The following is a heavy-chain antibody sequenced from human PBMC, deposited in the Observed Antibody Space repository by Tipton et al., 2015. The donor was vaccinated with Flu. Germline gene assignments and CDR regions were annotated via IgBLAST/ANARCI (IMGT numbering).Heavy chain of an antibody. D-gene: IGHD1-26*01. V-gene: IGHV4-38-2*02. Sequence: LSCTVSGYSVTGGYYWGWIRQPPGKGLEYIGYMFHSGSTYYNPSLRSRVTISVDTSKNQFSLKLSSVTAADTAVYYCAREGVGNAFDIWGQGTMVTVSS. J-gene: IGHJ3*02. CDR1: GYSVTGGYY. CDR3: AREGVGNAFDI. CDR2: MFHSGST.